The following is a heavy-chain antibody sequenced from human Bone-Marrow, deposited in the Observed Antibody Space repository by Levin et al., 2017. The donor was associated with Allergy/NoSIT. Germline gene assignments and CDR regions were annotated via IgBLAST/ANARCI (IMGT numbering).Heavy chain of an antibody. CDR1: DGSFNDYY. Sequence: PSETLSLTCNVSDGSFNDYYWGWLRQPPGKGLEWIGSVFHSGNTNSNPSLKSRVTISVDTSKNQFSLQLPSVTAADTAVYYCAGAIGIMAGSFDLWGRGTLVTVSS. J-gene: IGHJ2*01. CDR3: AGAIGIMAGSFDL. D-gene: IGHD3-10*01. CDR2: VFHSGNT. V-gene: IGHV4-59*01.